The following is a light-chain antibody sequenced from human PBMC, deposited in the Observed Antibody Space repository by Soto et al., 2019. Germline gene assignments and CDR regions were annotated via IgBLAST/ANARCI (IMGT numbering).Light chain of an antibody. CDR2: EVD. Sequence: QSALSQPPSASGSPGQSFTTSCTGTSRDVGGYDYVSWYQQHPGKAPRFLIYEVDKRPSGVPDRFSGSKSGNTASPTVSGLQAEDEADYYCSSYARGNNVVFGGGTKVTVL. J-gene: IGLJ3*02. V-gene: IGLV2-8*01. CDR1: SRDVGGYDY. CDR3: SSYARGNNVV.